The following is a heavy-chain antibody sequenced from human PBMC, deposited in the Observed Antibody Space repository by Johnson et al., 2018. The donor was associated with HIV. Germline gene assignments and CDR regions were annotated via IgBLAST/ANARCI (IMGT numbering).Heavy chain of an antibody. CDR1: RFTFSSND. J-gene: IGHJ3*02. D-gene: IGHD1-7*01. V-gene: IGHV3-66*02. CDR2: IYSGGST. CDR3: ARELSHDAFDI. Sequence: VQLVESGGGLVQPGGSLRLSCAASRFTFSSNDMHWVRQATGKGLEWVSVIYSGGSTYYADSVKGRFTISRDNSKNTLYLQMNSLRAEDTASYYCARELSHDAFDIWGQGTMVTVSS.